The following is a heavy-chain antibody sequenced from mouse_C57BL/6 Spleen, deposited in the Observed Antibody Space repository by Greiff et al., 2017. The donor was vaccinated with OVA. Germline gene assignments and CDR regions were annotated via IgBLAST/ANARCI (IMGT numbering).Heavy chain of an antibody. CDR1: GYTFTDYY. V-gene: IGHV1-26*01. CDR2: INPNNGGT. CDR3: AREGAVYYAMDY. J-gene: IGHJ4*01. D-gene: IGHD3-3*01. Sequence: EVQLQQSGPELVKPGASVKISCKASGYTFTDYYMNWVKQSHGKSLEWIGDINPNNGGTSYNQKFKGKATLTVDKSSSTAYMELRSLTSEDSAVYYCAREGAVYYAMDYWGQGTSVTVSS.